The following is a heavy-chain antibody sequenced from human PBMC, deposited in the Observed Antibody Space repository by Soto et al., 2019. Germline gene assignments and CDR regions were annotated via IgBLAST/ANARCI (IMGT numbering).Heavy chain of an antibody. J-gene: IGHJ5*02. CDR2: IYYSGST. CDR1: GGSISSYY. CDR3: ARHVACSGGSCYSVFPHWFDP. V-gene: IGHV4-59*08. Sequence: SETLSLTCTVSGGSISSYYWSWIRQPPGKGLEWIGYIYYSGSTNYNPSLKSRVTISVDTSKNQFSLKLSSVTAADTAEYYCARHVACSGGSCYSVFPHWFDPWGQGTLVTVSS. D-gene: IGHD2-15*01.